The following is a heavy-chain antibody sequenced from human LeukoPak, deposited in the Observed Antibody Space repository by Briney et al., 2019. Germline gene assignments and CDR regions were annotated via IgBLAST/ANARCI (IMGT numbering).Heavy chain of an antibody. J-gene: IGHJ3*02. CDR3: ARGEDDAFDI. CDR1: GFTFNSYS. Sequence: PGGSLRLSCAASGFTFNSYSMNWVRQAPGKGLEWVSSIISSSSSIYYADSVKGRFTISRDNAKNSLYLQMNSLRAEDTAVYYCARGEDDAFDIWGQGTMVTVSS. CDR2: IISSSSSI. V-gene: IGHV3-21*01.